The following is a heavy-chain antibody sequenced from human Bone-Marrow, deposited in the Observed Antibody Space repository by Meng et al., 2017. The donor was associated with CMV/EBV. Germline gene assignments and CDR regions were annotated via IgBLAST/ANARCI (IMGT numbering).Heavy chain of an antibody. CDR2: ISAYNGNT. J-gene: IGHJ4*02. V-gene: IGHV1-18*01. CDR1: GYTFTSYG. Sequence: QVQLVTSGAEVKKPGASVKVSCKASGYTFTSYGISWVRQAPGQGLEWMGWISAYNGNTNYAQKLQGRVTMTTDTSTSTAYMELRSLRSDDTAVYYCAVTYYYDSSGYYSFDYWGQGTLVTVSS. D-gene: IGHD3-22*01. CDR3: AVTYYYDSSGYYSFDY.